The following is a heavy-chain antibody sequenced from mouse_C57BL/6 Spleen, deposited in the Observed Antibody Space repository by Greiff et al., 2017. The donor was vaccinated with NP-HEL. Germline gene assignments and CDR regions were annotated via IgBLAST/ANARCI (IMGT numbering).Heavy chain of an antibody. CDR3: AMDRARTVVAYYAMDY. Sequence: DVKLVESGGGLVKPGGSLKLSCAASGFTFSSYAMSWVRQTPEKRLEWVATISDGGSYTYYPDNVKGRFTISRDNAKNNLYLQMSHLKSEDTAMYYCAMDRARTVVAYYAMDYWGQGTSVTVSS. J-gene: IGHJ4*01. CDR1: GFTFSSYA. D-gene: IGHD1-1*01. V-gene: IGHV5-4*03. CDR2: ISDGGSYT.